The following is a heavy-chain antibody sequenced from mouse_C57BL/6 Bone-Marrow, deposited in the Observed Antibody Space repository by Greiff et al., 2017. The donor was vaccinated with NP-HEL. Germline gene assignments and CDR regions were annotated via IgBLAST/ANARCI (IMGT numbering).Heavy chain of an antibody. CDR3: AREGAQATTFDY. V-gene: IGHV1-55*01. J-gene: IGHJ2*01. D-gene: IGHD3-2*02. CDR1: GYTFTSYW. Sequence: VKLQQPGAELVKPGASVKMSCKASGYTFTSYWITWVKQRPGQGLEWIGDIYPGSGSTNYNEKFKSKATLTVDTSSSTAYMQLSSLTSEDSAVYYCAREGAQATTFDYWGQGTTLTVSS. CDR2: IYPGSGST.